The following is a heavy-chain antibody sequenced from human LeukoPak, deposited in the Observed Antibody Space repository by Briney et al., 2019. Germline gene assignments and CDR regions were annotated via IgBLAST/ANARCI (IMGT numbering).Heavy chain of an antibody. CDR2: IYYSGST. CDR3: ARAVITFGGAVAKGFDC. V-gene: IGHV4-59*01. CDR1: GGSFSTYY. Sequence: KPSETLSLTCTVSGGSFSTYYWSWIRQPPGKGLEWIGYIYYSGSTDYNPSLKSRVTMSLDTSKNQFSLNLSSVTAVDTAVYYCARAVITFGGAVAKGFDCWGQGTLVTVSS. D-gene: IGHD3-16*01. J-gene: IGHJ4*02.